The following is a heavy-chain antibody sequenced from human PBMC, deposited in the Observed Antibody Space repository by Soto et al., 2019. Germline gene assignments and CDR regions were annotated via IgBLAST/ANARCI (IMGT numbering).Heavy chain of an antibody. CDR3: ARDQCSSTSCYVTYYFDY. CDR2: ISYDGSNK. V-gene: IGHV3-30-3*01. CDR1: GFTFSSYA. D-gene: IGHD2-2*01. Sequence: GGSLRLSCAASGFTFSSYAMHWVRQAPGKGLEWVAVISYDGSNKYYADSVKGRFTISRDNSKNTLYLQMNSLRAEDTAVYYCARDQCSSTSCYVTYYFDYWGQGTLVTVSS. J-gene: IGHJ4*02.